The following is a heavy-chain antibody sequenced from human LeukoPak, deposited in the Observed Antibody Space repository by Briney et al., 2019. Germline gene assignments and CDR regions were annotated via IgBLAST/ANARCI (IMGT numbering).Heavy chain of an antibody. Sequence: PSETLSLTCTAPGGSPSSHYRSWLRQPPGKGLEWIGYIHSSGRTNYNPSLKSRVTFSVYTSKNKFSLRLSSVTAADTAVYYSASYYGSRGPCSHFHYWRQGTLVTVSS. CDR3: ASYYGSRGPCSHFHY. CDR2: IHSSGRT. CDR1: GGSPSSHY. D-gene: IGHD3-10*01. V-gene: IGHV4-59*08. J-gene: IGHJ4*02.